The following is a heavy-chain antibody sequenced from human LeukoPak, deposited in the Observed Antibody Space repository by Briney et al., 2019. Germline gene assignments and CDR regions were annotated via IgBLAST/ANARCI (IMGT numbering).Heavy chain of an antibody. CDR1: GFTVSSNY. J-gene: IGHJ6*03. CDR3: ARSTVVTGRYYYYYMDV. Sequence: PGGSLRLSCAASGFTVSSNYMRWVRQAPGKGLAWVSVIYSGGSTYYADSVKGRFTISRDNSRNTLYLQMNSLRAEDTAVYYCARSTVVTGRYYYYYMDVWGKGTTVSVSS. CDR2: IYSGGST. V-gene: IGHV3-53*01. D-gene: IGHD4-23*01.